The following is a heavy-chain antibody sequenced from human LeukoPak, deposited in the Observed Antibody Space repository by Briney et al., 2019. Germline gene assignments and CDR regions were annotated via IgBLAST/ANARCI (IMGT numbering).Heavy chain of an antibody. CDR1: GDSISSSGCY. D-gene: IGHD3-22*01. CDR2: IHNSGTT. Sequence: SETLSLTCTVSGDSISSSGCYWGWLRQPPGMGLEWIGSIHNSGTTYFNPSLKSRVTISVDASKNQFSLKLSSVAAADTAIYYCARTYSSGQGAYYWGQGALVTVSS. J-gene: IGHJ4*02. CDR3: ARTYSSGQGAYY. V-gene: IGHV4-39*07.